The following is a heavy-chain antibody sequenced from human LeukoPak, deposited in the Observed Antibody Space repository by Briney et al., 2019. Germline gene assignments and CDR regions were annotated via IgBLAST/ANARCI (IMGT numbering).Heavy chain of an antibody. CDR1: GYTFTSYD. CDR2: MNPNSGNT. V-gene: IGHV1-8*02. J-gene: IGHJ4*02. CDR3: ATGYSSGRYERPLDY. Sequence: ASVKVSCKASGYTFTSYDINWVRQATGQGLEWMGWMNPNSGNTGYAQKFQGRVTMARDASISTAYMELSSLRSEDTAVYYCATGYSSGRYERPLDYWGQGTLVTVSS. D-gene: IGHD2-15*01.